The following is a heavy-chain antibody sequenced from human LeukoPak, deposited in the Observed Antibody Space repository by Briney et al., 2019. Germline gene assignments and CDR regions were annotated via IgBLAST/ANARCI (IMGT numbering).Heavy chain of an antibody. CDR1: GGSISSGGYY. CDR2: IYYSGST. Sequence: SQILSLTCTVSGGSISSGGYYWSWIRQHPGKGLEWIGYIYYSGSTYYNPSLKSRVTISVDTSKNQFSLKLSSVTAADTAVYYCARDRRELELGEDYYYYGMDVWGQGTTVTVSS. D-gene: IGHD1-7*01. J-gene: IGHJ6*02. CDR3: ARDRRELELGEDYYYYGMDV. V-gene: IGHV4-31*03.